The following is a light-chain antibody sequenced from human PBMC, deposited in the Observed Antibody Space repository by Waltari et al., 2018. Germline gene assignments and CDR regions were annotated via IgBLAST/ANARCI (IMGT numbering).Light chain of an antibody. J-gene: IGLJ2*01. CDR1: SSDVGGADS. Sequence: QSALTQPASVSGSPGQSITISCTGSSSDVGGADSVSWYEDHPRQAPKVIIYDVNKRPSGVSDRFSGSKSGNTASLTISGLQAEDEATFYCSSQSTKNGVIFGGGTKVTVL. CDR3: SSQSTKNGVI. CDR2: DVN. V-gene: IGLV2-14*03.